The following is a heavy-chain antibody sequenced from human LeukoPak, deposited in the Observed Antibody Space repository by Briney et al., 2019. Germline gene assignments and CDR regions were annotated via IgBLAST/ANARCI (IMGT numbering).Heavy chain of an antibody. V-gene: IGHV3-9*03. Sequence: GGSLRLFCAASGFTFDDYAMHWGPQASGKGLEWVSGNSWNSGSIGYADSVKSRFTISRDNAKNSLYLQMNSLRAEDMALYYCAKDNHCYEGAFDIWGQGTMVTVSS. CDR2: NSWNSGSI. CDR1: GFTFDDYA. D-gene: IGHD2-21*01. CDR3: AKDNHCYEGAFDI. J-gene: IGHJ3*02.